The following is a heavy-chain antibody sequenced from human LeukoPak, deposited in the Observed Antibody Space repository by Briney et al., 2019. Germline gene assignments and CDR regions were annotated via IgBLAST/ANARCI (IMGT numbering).Heavy chain of an antibody. V-gene: IGHV3-64*02. Sequence: GGSLRLPCAASGFTLSRYALHWVRQPPGKGLEYVSAISSSGDSTYYADSVKGRFTISRDNSKNTLYLQMGSLSAEDMAMYYCASGAHYYGSGSYYNEPMDVWGKGTTVTISS. CDR1: GFTLSRYA. CDR2: ISSSGDST. J-gene: IGHJ6*04. CDR3: ASGAHYYGSGSYYNEPMDV. D-gene: IGHD3-10*01.